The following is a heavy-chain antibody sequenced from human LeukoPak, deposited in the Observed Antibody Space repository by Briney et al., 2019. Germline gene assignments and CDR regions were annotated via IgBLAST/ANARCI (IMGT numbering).Heavy chain of an antibody. CDR3: ARGGRELLQGFFDY. D-gene: IGHD1-26*01. Sequence: SETLSLTCAVYGGSFSGYYWSWIRQPPGKGLEWIGEINHSGSTNYNPSLKSRVTISVDTSKNQFSLKLSSVTAADTAVYYCARGGRELLQGFFDYWGQGTLVTVSS. J-gene: IGHJ4*02. CDR2: INHSGST. CDR1: GGSFSGYY. V-gene: IGHV4-34*01.